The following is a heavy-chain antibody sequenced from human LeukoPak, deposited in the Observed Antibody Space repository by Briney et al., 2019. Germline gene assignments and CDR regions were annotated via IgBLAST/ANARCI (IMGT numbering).Heavy chain of an antibody. CDR2: ISGSGGST. J-gene: IGHJ3*02. Sequence: PGGSLRLSCAASGFTFSSYSMNWVRQAPGKGLEWVSAISGSGGSTYYADSVKGRFTISRDNSKNTLYLQMNSLRAKDTAVYYCAKGIYSGPIWGQGTMVTVSS. D-gene: IGHD1-26*01. CDR3: AKGIYSGPI. CDR1: GFTFSSYS. V-gene: IGHV3-23*01.